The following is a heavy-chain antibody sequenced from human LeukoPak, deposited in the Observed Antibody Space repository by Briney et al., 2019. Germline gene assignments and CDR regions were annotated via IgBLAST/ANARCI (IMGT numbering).Heavy chain of an antibody. J-gene: IGHJ5*01. V-gene: IGHV4-34*01. Sequence: SETLSLTCAVYGGSLSGYYWSWIRQPPGKGLEWIGEINHSGSTNYNPSLKSRVTISVDTSKNQFSLNLSSVTAADTAVYYCARRPRGVIIKTWFDSWGQGTLVTVSS. CDR3: ARRPRGVIIKTWFDS. CDR1: GGSLSGYY. D-gene: IGHD3-10*01. CDR2: INHSGST.